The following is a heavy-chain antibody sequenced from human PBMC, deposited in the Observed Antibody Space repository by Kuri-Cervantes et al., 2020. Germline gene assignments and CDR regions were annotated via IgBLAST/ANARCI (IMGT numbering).Heavy chain of an antibody. CDR2: ISWNSGSI. D-gene: IGHD3-22*01. V-gene: IGHV3-9*01. J-gene: IGHJ4*02. CDR1: GFTFDDYA. CDR3: AKGLYYYDRTAFDY. Sequence: GGSLRLSCAASGFTFDDYAMHWVRQAPGKGLEWVSGISWNSGSIGYADSVKGRFTISRDNAKNSLYLQMNSLRAEDTALYYCAKGLYYYDRTAFDYWGQGTRGTVSS.